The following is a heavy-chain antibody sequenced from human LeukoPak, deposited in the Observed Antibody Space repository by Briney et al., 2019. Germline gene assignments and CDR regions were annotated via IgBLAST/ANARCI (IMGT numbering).Heavy chain of an antibody. Sequence: VASAKVSCKASGYTFTSYGISWVRQAPGQGLEWMGIINPSGGSTTYAQRFQGRVTMTRDTSTSTVYMELSSLRAEDTAVYYCARDPVVVTAAYYYYGMDVWGQGTTVTVSS. J-gene: IGHJ6*02. CDR3: ARDPVVVTAAYYYYGMDV. D-gene: IGHD2-21*02. V-gene: IGHV1-46*01. CDR2: INPSGGST. CDR1: GYTFTSYG.